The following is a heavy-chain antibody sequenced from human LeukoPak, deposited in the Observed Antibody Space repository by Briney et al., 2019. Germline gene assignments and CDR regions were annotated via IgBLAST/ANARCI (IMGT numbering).Heavy chain of an antibody. Sequence: PGESLKISCKGSGYSFTSYWIGWVRQMPGKGLEWMGIIYPGDSDTRYSPSFQGQVTISADKSISTAYLQWSSLKASDTAMYYCARLFYPLGVTEGSYYMDVWGKGTTVTISS. CDR2: IYPGDSDT. J-gene: IGHJ6*03. CDR3: ARLFYPLGVTEGSYYMDV. D-gene: IGHD2-21*02. V-gene: IGHV5-51*01. CDR1: GYSFTSYW.